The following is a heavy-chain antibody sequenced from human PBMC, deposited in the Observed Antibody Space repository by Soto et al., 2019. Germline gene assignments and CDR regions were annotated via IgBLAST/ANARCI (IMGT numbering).Heavy chain of an antibody. CDR1: GYSFTSYW. CDR2: IDPGDSYT. J-gene: IGHJ3*02. V-gene: IGHV5-10-1*01. D-gene: IGHD3-10*02. CDR3: ARHVEASDAFDI. Sequence: GESLKISCKGSGYSFTSYWISWVRQMPGKGLEWMGRIDPGDSYTNYSPSFQGHVTISADKSISTAYQQWSSLKASDTAMYYCARHVEASDAFDIWGQGTMVAVSS.